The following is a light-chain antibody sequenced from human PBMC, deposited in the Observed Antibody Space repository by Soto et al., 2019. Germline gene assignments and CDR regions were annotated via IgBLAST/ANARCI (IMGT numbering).Light chain of an antibody. CDR1: QRVNTC. CDR2: DAS. Sequence: IQMTHWPCTLSASGGDRVSMTCRASQRVNTCLAWYQQKPGKAPTLLIYDASSLQSGVPSRFSGSGSGTELPPPISSLQPDDFATYYCQQYQIDWTFGQGTKVDIK. J-gene: IGKJ1*01. V-gene: IGKV1-5*01. CDR3: QQYQIDWT.